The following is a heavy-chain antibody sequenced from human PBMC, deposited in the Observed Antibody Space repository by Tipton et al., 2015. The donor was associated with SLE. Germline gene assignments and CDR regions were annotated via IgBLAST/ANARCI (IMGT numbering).Heavy chain of an antibody. D-gene: IGHD3-3*01. CDR2: INHSGST. V-gene: IGHV4-34*01. J-gene: IGHJ6*03. CDR3: ARGTYYDFWSGSNYYMDV. Sequence: TLSLTCTVSGGSISSYYWSWIRQPPGKGLEWIGEINHSGSTNYNPSLKRRVTISVDTSKNQFSLKLSSVTAADTAVYSCARGTYYDFWSGSNYYMDVWGKGTTVTVSS. CDR1: GGSISSYY.